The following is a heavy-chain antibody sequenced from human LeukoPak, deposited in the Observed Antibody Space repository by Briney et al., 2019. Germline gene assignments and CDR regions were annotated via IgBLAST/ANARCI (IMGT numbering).Heavy chain of an antibody. D-gene: IGHD3-22*01. CDR3: ARVMDYYDGSGYPPPAAADY. V-gene: IGHV4-34*01. CDR2: INHSGST. J-gene: IGHJ4*02. CDR1: GGSFSGYY. Sequence: PSETLSLTCAVYGGSFSGYYWSRIRQPPGKGLEWIGEINHSGSTNYNPSLKSRVTISVDTSKNQFSLKLTSVTAADTAVYYCARVMDYYDGSGYPPPAAADYWGQGTLVTVSS.